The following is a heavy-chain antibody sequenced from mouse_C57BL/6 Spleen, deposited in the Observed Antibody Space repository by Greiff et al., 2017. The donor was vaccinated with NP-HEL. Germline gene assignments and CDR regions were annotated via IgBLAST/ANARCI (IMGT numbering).Heavy chain of an antibody. CDR1: GYTFTSYW. V-gene: IGHV1-50*01. Sequence: QVQLQQPGAELVKPGASVKLSCKASGYTFTSYWMQWVKQRPGQGLEWIGEIDPSDSYTNYNQKFKGKATLTVDTSSSTAYMQLSSLTSEDSAVYYCARRHYGSNYYAMDYWGQGTSVTVSS. CDR3: ARRHYGSNYYAMDY. CDR2: IDPSDSYT. D-gene: IGHD1-1*01. J-gene: IGHJ4*01.